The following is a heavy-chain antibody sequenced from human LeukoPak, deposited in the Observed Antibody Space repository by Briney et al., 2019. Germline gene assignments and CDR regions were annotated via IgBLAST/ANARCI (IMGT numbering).Heavy chain of an antibody. J-gene: IGHJ5*02. V-gene: IGHV4-30-2*01. CDR3: ARTVGATGDDWFDP. CDR1: GGSISSGGYS. D-gene: IGHD1-26*01. Sequence: SETLSLTCAVSGGSISSGGYSWSWIRQPPGKGLGWIGYIYHSGSTYYNPSLKSRVTISVDRSKNQFSLKLSSVTAADTAVHYCARTVGATGDDWFDPWGQGTLVTVSS. CDR2: IYHSGST.